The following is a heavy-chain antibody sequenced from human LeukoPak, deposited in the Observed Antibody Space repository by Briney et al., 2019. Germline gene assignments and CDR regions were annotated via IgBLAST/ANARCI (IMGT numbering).Heavy chain of an antibody. CDR3: ARENIVVVTAIRDAFDI. CDR1: GFSFSGYW. Sequence: GGSLRLSCAGSGFSFSGYWINWVRQAPGRGLEWVASINLDGSEKYSVDSVKGRFTISRDNAKNSLCLQMNSLRDEDTAVYYCARENIVVVTAIRDAFDIWGQGTMVTVSS. J-gene: IGHJ3*02. D-gene: IGHD2-21*02. CDR2: INLDGSEK. V-gene: IGHV3-7*01.